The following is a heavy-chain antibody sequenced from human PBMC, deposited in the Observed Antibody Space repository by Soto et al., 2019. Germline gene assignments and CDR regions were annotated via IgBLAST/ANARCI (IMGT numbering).Heavy chain of an antibody. V-gene: IGHV1-69-2*01. CDR2: VDPEDGET. CDR1: GYTFTDYY. Sequence: ASVKVSCKVSGYTFTDYYMHWVQQAPGKGLEWMGLVDPEDGETIYAEKFQGRVTITADTSTDTAYMELSSLRSEDTAVYYCATGVDSSSSLVLPRYYYYYGMDVWGQGTTVTVSS. J-gene: IGHJ6*02. D-gene: IGHD6-13*01. CDR3: ATGVDSSSSLVLPRYYYYYGMDV.